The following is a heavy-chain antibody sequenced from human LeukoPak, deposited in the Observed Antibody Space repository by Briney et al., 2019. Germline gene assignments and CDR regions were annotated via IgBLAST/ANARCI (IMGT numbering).Heavy chain of an antibody. CDR3: AASPDYYDSSGYSYYFDY. CDR2: IVVGSGYT. J-gene: IGHJ4*02. D-gene: IGHD3-22*01. CDR1: GYTFTSSA. Sequence: SVKVSCEASGYTFTSSAAQWVRHARGQRRECIEQIVVGSGYTNYAQKFQERVTLTRDLSKSTAYMELRRVRSEDTGVYYCAASPDYYDSSGYSYYFDYWGQGTLVTVSS. V-gene: IGHV1-58*01.